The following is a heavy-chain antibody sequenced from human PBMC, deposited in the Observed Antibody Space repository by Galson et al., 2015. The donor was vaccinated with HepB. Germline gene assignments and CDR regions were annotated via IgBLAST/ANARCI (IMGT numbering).Heavy chain of an antibody. CDR3: AKGAYGGNSYAFDI. CDR1: GFTFSNYA. Sequence: SLRLSCAASGFTFSNYAMHWVRQAPGKGLEWVTLISYHGSNKNYADSVKGRFTISRDNFKKTLYLQMNSLRIEDTAVYYCAKGAYGGNSYAFDIWGQGTMVTVSS. D-gene: IGHD4-23*01. CDR2: ISYHGSNK. J-gene: IGHJ3*02. V-gene: IGHV3-30*18.